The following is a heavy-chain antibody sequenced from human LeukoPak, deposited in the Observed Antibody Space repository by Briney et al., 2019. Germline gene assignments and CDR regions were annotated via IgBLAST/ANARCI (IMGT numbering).Heavy chain of an antibody. V-gene: IGHV3-7*01. J-gene: IGHJ4*02. CDR2: INQDGSVI. Sequence: GGSLRLSCAVPGVYWMSWVRQAPGKGLKWVANINQDGSVIYYVDSVKGRFTISRDNAKNSLYLQMNSLRAEDTGVYYCATSSGAPGNMWGRGTLVTVSS. CDR3: ATSSGAPGNM. D-gene: IGHD2-2*01. CDR1: GVYW.